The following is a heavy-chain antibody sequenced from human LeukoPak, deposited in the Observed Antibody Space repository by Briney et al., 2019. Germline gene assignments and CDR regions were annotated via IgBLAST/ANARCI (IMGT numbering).Heavy chain of an antibody. J-gene: IGHJ4*02. CDR2: IIPIFGTA. D-gene: IGHD4-17*01. CDR3: ARDYAGDYGDDY. V-gene: IGHV1-69*06. CDR1: GGTFSSYA. Sequence: GASVKVSCKASGGTFSSYAISWVRQAPGQGLEWMGGIIPIFGTANYAQKFQGRVTITADKSTSTAYMELSSLRSEDTAVYYCARDYAGDYGDDYWGQGTLVTVSS.